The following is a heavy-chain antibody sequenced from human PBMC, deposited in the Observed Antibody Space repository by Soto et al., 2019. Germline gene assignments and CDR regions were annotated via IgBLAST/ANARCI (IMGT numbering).Heavy chain of an antibody. CDR2: IYYSGST. D-gene: IGHD2-15*01. CDR3: ATYSHIGATSADFGN. V-gene: IGHV4-59*01. CDR1: ASAMGNYC. Sequence: SAPLSLTCTGSASAMGNYCVTWIRQPPGKGLEWIGYIYYSGSTNYNPSLKSRVTISLDTSKDQFSLKLSSVTAADTAVYFCATYSHIGATSADFGNWGQGKLV. J-gene: IGHJ4*02.